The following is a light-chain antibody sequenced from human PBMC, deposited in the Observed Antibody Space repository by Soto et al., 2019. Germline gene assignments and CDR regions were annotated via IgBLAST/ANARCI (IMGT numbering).Light chain of an antibody. CDR2: DVS. Sequence: QSALTQPRSVSGSPGQAVTISCTGTSSDVGGYNYVSWYQQHPGKAPKLMIYDVSKRPSGVPDRFSGSKSGNTASLTTSGLQAEDEADYYCCSYAGSYTWGFGGGTKVTVL. CDR1: SSDVGGYNY. CDR3: CSYAGSYTWG. J-gene: IGLJ3*02. V-gene: IGLV2-11*01.